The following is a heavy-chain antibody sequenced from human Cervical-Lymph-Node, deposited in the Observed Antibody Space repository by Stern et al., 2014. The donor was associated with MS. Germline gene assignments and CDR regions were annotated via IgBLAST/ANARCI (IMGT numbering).Heavy chain of an antibody. CDR2: ITNFGST. V-gene: IGHV3-53*01. D-gene: IGHD1-1*01. CDR3: ARDTSSPERSDW. CDR1: GVTASRDY. Sequence: EVQLVESGGGVIQPGGSPRLSCTASGVTASRDYMTWVRQAPGKGPESVSLITNFGSTFYTDSVKGRCTISRDDSKNTVYLHMTSLRAEDTAMYYCARDTSSPERSDWWGQGTLVTVSS. J-gene: IGHJ4*02.